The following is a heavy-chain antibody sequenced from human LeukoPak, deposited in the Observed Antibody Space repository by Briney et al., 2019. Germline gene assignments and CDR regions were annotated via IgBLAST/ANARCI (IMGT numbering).Heavy chain of an antibody. CDR2: ISSSSSYI. Sequence: GGSLRLSCAASGFTFMMYGMTWVRQAPGKGLEWVSSISSSSSYIYYADSVKGRFTISRGNAKNSLYLQMNSLRAEDTAVYYCARDGLKDYYDSSGYDWGQGTLVTVSS. CDR3: ARDGLKDYYDSSGYD. D-gene: IGHD3-22*01. V-gene: IGHV3-21*01. CDR1: GFTFMMYG. J-gene: IGHJ4*02.